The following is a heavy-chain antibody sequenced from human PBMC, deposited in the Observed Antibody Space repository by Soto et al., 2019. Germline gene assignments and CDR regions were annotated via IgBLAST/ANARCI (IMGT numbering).Heavy chain of an antibody. V-gene: IGHV1-3*01. D-gene: IGHD5-12*01. CDR3: ARSAKKTWLPDF. Sequence: ASVKVSCKASGFSFIDYSILWVRQAPGQSLEWLGWINAGNGNTKYSHKFQDRVTITSDTSATTTYMELRSLRSEDTAVFYCARSAKKTWLPDFWGQGTLVTVS. CDR2: INAGNGNT. CDR1: GFSFIDYS. J-gene: IGHJ1*01.